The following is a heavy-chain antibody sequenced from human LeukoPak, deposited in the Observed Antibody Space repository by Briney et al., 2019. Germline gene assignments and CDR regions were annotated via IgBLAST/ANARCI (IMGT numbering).Heavy chain of an antibody. CDR1: GGSFSGYY. CDR2: INHSGST. J-gene: IGHJ4*02. CDR3: ARGEVMGYCSDTSCYGSFD. D-gene: IGHD2-2*01. Sequence: SETLSLTCAVYGGSFSGYYWSWIRQPPGKGLEWIGEINHSGSTNYNPSLKSRVTISVDTSKNQFSLRLNSVTAADTAVYYCARGEVMGYCSDTSCYGSFDWGQGTLVTVSS. V-gene: IGHV4-34*01.